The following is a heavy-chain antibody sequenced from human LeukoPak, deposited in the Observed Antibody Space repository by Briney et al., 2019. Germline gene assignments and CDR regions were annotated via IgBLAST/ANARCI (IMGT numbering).Heavy chain of an antibody. D-gene: IGHD3-3*01. J-gene: IGHJ5*02. CDR1: GYTFTSYD. Sequence: ASVKVSCKASGYTFTSYDINWVRQATGQGLEWMGWMNPNSGSTGYAQKFQGRVTITRNTSISTAYMELSSLRSEDTAVYYCARAEIRYYDFWSGYHNWFDPWGQGTLVTVSS. CDR2: MNPNSGST. CDR3: ARAEIRYYDFWSGYHNWFDP. V-gene: IGHV1-8*03.